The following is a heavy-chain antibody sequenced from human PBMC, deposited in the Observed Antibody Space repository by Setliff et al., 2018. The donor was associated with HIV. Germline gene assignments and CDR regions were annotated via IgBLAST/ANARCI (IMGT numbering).Heavy chain of an antibody. V-gene: IGHV4-39*01. CDR2: IYYSGST. CDR3: ARHSPSDS. CDR1: GDSTSSSSSY. J-gene: IGHJ5*01. Sequence: KPSETLSLTCTVSGDSTSSSSSYWGWIRQPPGKGLEWIGSIYYSGSTFYNPSLKSRVTMSLDTSRNEVSLRLNSVTAADTATYFCARHSPSDSWGQGTLVTVSS.